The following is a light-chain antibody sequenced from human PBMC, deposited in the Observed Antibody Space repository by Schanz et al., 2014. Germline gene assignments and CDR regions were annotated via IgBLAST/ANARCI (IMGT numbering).Light chain of an antibody. CDR2: EGS. V-gene: IGLV2-14*02. CDR3: SSYAGSNGVL. J-gene: IGLJ2*01. Sequence: QSALTQPASVSGSPGQSITISCTGTSSDVGSYNLVSWYQQHPGKAPKLMIYEGSKRPSGVSNRFSGSKSGNTASLTISGLQAEDEADYYCSSYAGSNGVLFGGGTKLTVL. CDR1: SSDVGSYNL.